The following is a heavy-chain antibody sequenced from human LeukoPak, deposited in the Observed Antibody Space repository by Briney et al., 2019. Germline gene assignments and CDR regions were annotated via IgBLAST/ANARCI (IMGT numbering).Heavy chain of an antibody. D-gene: IGHD6-13*01. V-gene: IGHV4-59*01. CDR3: ARARQQLVPND. Sequence: SETLSLTCTVSGGSISSYYWSWIRQPPGKGLEWIGYIYYSGSTNYDPSLKSRVTISVDTSKNQFSLKLSSVTAADTAVYYCARARQQLVPNDWGQGTLVTVSS. CDR1: GGSISSYY. J-gene: IGHJ4*02. CDR2: IYYSGST.